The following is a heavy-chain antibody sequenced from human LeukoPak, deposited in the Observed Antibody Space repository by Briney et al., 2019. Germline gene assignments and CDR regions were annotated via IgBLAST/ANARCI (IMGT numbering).Heavy chain of an antibody. CDR1: GFTFSSYR. CDR2: INSDGSST. V-gene: IGHV3-74*01. D-gene: IGHD6-19*01. Sequence: PGGSLRLSCAASGFTFSSYRMHWVRQAPGKGLVWVSRINSDGSSTSYADSVKGRFTISTDNAKNTLYLQMNSLRAEDTAVYYCAKTLSYSSGWVYWGQGTLVTVSS. J-gene: IGHJ4*02. CDR3: AKTLSYSSGWVY.